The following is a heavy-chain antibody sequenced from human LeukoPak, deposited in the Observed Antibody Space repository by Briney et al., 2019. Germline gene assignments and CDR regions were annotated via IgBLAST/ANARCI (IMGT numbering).Heavy chain of an antibody. Sequence: ASVKVSCKASGYTYTTDGISWVRQAPGQGLEWMGWISAYNGNTNYAQKLQGRVTMTTDTSTSTAYMELRSLRSDDTAVYYCARVDSSGYYYPEYFQHWGQGTLVTVSS. CDR3: ARVDSSGYYYPEYFQH. J-gene: IGHJ1*01. V-gene: IGHV1-18*01. D-gene: IGHD3-22*01. CDR2: ISAYNGNT. CDR1: GYTYTTDG.